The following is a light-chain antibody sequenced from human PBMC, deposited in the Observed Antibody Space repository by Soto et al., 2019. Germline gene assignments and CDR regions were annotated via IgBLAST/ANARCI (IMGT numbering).Light chain of an antibody. CDR2: GAS. J-gene: IGKJ1*01. CDR1: QTVSNSF. V-gene: IGKV3-20*01. Sequence: LEQSPATLSLSTGERATVACTAIQTVSNSFLAWYQQRHGQAPRLLIYGASSRATGIPDRFSGSGSGTDFPLTVSRLEPEDVAVYYCQQYGSSPWTFGQGTKVDI. CDR3: QQYGSSPWT.